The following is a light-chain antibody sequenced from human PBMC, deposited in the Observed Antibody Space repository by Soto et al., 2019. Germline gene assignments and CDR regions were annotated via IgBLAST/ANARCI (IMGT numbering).Light chain of an antibody. J-gene: IGLJ1*01. CDR2: EAS. CDR1: STDFVSYNR. V-gene: IGLV2-18*01. CDR3: SLYTSENTYV. Sequence: SVLTQPPSVPGSPGQSVTISCTGTSTDFVSYNRVSWYQQPPGTAPKLIIYEASNRPSGVPDRFSGSKSGNTASLTISGLQAADEADYYCSLYTSENTYVFGTGTKVTVL.